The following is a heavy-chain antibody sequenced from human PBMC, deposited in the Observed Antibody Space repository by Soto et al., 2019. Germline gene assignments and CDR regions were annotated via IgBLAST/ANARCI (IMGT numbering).Heavy chain of an antibody. D-gene: IGHD6-13*01. CDR2: IWYDGSNK. CDR3: ARDTSSSSWYTRYWYFDL. Sequence: QVQLVESGGGVVQPGRSLRLSCAASGFTFSSYGMHWVRQAPGKGLEWVAVIWYDGSNKYYADSVKGRFTISRDNSKNTLYLQMNSLRAEDKAVYYCARDTSSSSWYTRYWYFDLWGRGTLVTVST. V-gene: IGHV3-33*01. CDR1: GFTFSSYG. J-gene: IGHJ2*01.